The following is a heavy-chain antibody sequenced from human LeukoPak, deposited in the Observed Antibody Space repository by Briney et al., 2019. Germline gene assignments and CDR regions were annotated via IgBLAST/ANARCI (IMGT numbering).Heavy chain of an antibody. CDR1: GGSIDSYY. Sequence: TSETLSLTCTVSGGSIDSYYWNWIRQPPGKGLEWIGYIYYTGSTEYHPSLKSRVTISLDTSKNQFSLKLTSVTAADTAVYYCARVYQSAEYYFDYWGQGNLVSVSS. CDR3: ARVYQSAEYYFDY. V-gene: IGHV4-59*01. D-gene: IGHD2-2*01. CDR2: IYYTGST. J-gene: IGHJ4*02.